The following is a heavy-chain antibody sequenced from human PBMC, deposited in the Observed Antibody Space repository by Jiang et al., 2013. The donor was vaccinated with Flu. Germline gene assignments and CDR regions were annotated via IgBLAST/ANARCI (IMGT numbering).Heavy chain of an antibody. D-gene: IGHD3-16*01. CDR1: GYTFTTYY. J-gene: IGHJ4*02. CDR2: INPRDGST. CDR3: AREDAALGRYDF. V-gene: IGHV1-46*01. Sequence: SGAEVKKPGASVKVSCKTSGYTFTTYYVHWVRQAPGQGLEWMGIINPRDGSTNYAQKFHGRVTMTGDTSTSTVYMDLSSLRSDDTAVYYCAREDAALGRYDFWGKGALVTVSS.